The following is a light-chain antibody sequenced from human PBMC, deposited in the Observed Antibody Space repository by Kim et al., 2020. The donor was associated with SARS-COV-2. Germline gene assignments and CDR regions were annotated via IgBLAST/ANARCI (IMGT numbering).Light chain of an antibody. CDR2: TAS. J-gene: IGKJ1*01. V-gene: IGKV1-39*01. CDR3: QQSYSTEWT. CDR1: QSIGNY. Sequence: GSLGDRVNINWRGRQSIGNYLNWYQQITGKAPKLLIYTASSLEIGVPSRFSGSGSGTDFTLTISSLQPEDFAIYYCQQSYSTEWTFGQGTKVDIK.